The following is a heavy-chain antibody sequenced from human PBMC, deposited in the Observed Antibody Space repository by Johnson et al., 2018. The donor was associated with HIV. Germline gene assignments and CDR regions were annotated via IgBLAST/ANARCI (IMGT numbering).Heavy chain of an antibody. D-gene: IGHD1-1*01. V-gene: IGHV3-30-3*01. CDR1: GFTFSSYA. J-gene: IGHJ3*02. CDR2: ISYDGTNK. Sequence: QAQLVESGGGVVQPGRSLRLSCAASGFTFSSYAMHWVRQAPGKGLAWVAVISYDGTNKYYADSVKGRFTISRDNSKNTLYLQMNRRRAGDTAVYYCAREELEPDVFDIWGQGTMVTVSS. CDR3: AREELEPDVFDI.